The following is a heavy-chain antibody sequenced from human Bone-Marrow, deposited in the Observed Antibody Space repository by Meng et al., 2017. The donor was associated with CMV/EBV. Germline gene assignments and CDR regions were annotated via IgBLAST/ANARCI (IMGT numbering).Heavy chain of an antibody. V-gene: IGHV3-66*02. CDR2: IYSGGST. Sequence: GASLKISCAASGFTVSSNYMSWVRQAPGKGLEWGSVIYSGGSTYYADSVKGRFTISRDNSKNTLYLQMNSLRAEDTAVYYCARAPVVPAADTYYYYGMDVWGQGTTVTVSS. CDR1: GFTVSSNY. D-gene: IGHD2-2*01. J-gene: IGHJ6*02. CDR3: ARAPVVPAADTYYYYGMDV.